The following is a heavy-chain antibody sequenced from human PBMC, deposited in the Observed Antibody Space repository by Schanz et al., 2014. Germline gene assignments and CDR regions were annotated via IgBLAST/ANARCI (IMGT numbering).Heavy chain of an antibody. D-gene: IGHD5-18*01. Sequence: QVQLVQSGAEVKKPGASVKVSCKASGYTFTSYSIHWVRQAPGQGLEWMGMINPSGGSTTYAQKFQGRVTMTRDTSTSTVYMELSSLRSEVTAVYYCARGPSQGYSYGHHIGAYYCGMDVWGQGTTVTVSS. CDR3: ARGPSQGYSYGHHIGAYYCGMDV. CDR2: INPSGGST. CDR1: GYTFTSYS. J-gene: IGHJ6*02. V-gene: IGHV1-46*01.